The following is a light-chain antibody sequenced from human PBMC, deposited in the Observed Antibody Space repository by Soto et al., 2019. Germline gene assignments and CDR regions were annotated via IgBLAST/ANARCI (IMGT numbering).Light chain of an antibody. Sequence: DIQMTQSPSSLSASVGDRVTITCRASQSISSYLNWYQQNPGKAPKLLIYAASSLQSGVPSRFSGSGSGTDFTLTISSLQPEDFATYYCQQRYSTPLTFGQGTRLEIK. J-gene: IGKJ5*01. CDR2: AAS. CDR1: QSISSY. CDR3: QQRYSTPLT. V-gene: IGKV1-39*01.